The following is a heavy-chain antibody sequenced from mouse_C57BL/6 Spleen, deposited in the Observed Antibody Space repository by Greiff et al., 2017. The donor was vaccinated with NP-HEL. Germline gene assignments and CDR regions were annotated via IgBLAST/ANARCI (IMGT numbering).Heavy chain of an antibody. CDR3: ATITTVVAYYYAMDY. Sequence: VQLQQSGAELVKPGASVKISCKASGYTFTDYYINWVKQRPGQGLEWIGKIGPGSGSTYYNEKFKGKATLTADKSSSTAYMQLSSLTSEDSAVYFCATITTVVAYYYAMDYWGQGTSVTVSS. CDR1: GYTFTDYY. J-gene: IGHJ4*01. V-gene: IGHV1-77*01. D-gene: IGHD1-1*01. CDR2: IGPGSGST.